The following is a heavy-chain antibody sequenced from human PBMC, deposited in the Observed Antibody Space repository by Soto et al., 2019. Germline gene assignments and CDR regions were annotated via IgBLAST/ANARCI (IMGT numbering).Heavy chain of an antibody. D-gene: IGHD1-26*01. CDR3: ARTTGPLYSGSPHDAFDI. Sequence: PSETLSLTCTVSGGSISSYYWSWIRQPPGKGLEWIGYIYYSGSTNYNPSLKSRVTISVDTSKNQFSLKLRSVTAADTAVYYCARTTGPLYSGSPHDAFDIWGQGTMVTVSS. J-gene: IGHJ3*02. CDR2: IYYSGST. CDR1: GGSISSYY. V-gene: IGHV4-59*01.